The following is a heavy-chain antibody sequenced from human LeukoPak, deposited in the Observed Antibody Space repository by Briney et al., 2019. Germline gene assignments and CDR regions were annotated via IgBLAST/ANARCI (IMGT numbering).Heavy chain of an antibody. Sequence: GGSLRLSCAASGFTFDDYAMHWVRQAPGKGLEWVSGISWNSGSIGYADSVKGRFTISRDNAKNSLYLQMNSLRAEDTALYYCAKSNSGSYYYYGMDVWGQGTTVTVSS. CDR3: AKSNSGSYYYYGMDV. CDR1: GFTFDDYA. J-gene: IGHJ6*02. V-gene: IGHV3-9*01. CDR2: ISWNSGSI. D-gene: IGHD1-26*01.